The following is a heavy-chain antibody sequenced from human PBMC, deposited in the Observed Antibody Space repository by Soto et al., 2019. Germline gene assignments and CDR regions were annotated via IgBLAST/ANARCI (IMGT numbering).Heavy chain of an antibody. D-gene: IGHD5-12*01. V-gene: IGHV3-33*06. CDR2: IWYDGSLQ. J-gene: IGHJ6*02. CDR1: GFSFEKYG. Sequence: QVQMVESGGGVVQPGRSLRLSCAASGFSFEKYGMHWVRQAPDRGLEWVAIIWYDGSLQYYAAAVKGRFTISRDNSKNTLYLEMNSLRAEDTAVYYCANLWGDGYNLGQDYNGMDVWGQGTTVIVSS. CDR3: ANLWGDGYNLGQDYNGMDV.